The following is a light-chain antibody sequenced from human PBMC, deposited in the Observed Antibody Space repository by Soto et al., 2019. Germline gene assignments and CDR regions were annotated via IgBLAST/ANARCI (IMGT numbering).Light chain of an antibody. CDR1: SSNIGSET. V-gene: IGLV1-44*01. J-gene: IGLJ3*02. CDR2: ANN. Sequence: QSVLTQPPSASGTPGQRVTISCSGSSSNIGSETVNWYQQVPGTAPKLLIYANNQRPSGVPDRFSVSTSGTSASLATGGLQSEDEADYYCAAWDDSLKGWVFGGGTKLTVL. CDR3: AAWDDSLKGWV.